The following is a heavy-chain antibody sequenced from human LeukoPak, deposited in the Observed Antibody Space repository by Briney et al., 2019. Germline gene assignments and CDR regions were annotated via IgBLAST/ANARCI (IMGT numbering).Heavy chain of an antibody. V-gene: IGHV1-2*06. CDR1: GYTFTGYY. CDR2: INPNSGGT. D-gene: IGHD6-13*01. Sequence: GASVKGSCKASGYTFTGYYMHWVRQAPGQGLEWMGRINPNSGGTNYAQKFQGRVTMTRDTSISTAYMELSRLRSDDTAVYYCARGIAAAGTSNYWGQGTLVTVSS. CDR3: ARGIAAAGTSNY. J-gene: IGHJ4*02.